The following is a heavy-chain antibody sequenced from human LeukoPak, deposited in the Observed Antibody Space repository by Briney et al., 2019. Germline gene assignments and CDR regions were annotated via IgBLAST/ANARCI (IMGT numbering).Heavy chain of an antibody. CDR1: GFTFTSHV. J-gene: IGHJ4*01. D-gene: IGHD6-19*01. CDR3: VREGLVRLTNFDY. Sequence: PGGSLRLSCSASGFTFTSHVMHWVRQAPGKGLQYVSGISMNVQTTYYAGSVKGRFTISRDSSKNTVHLQMNSLTAEDTAVDDCVREGLVRLTNFDYWGHGTLVIVSS. V-gene: IGHV3-64D*06. CDR2: ISMNVQTT.